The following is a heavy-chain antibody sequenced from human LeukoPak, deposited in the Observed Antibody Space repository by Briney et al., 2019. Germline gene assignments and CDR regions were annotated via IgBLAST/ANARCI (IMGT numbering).Heavy chain of an antibody. D-gene: IGHD3-9*01. J-gene: IGHJ4*02. V-gene: IGHV1-46*01. Sequence: ASVKVSCKASGYTFTSYYMHWVRQAPGQGLEWMGIINPSGGSTSYAQKFQGRVTMTRDTSTSTVYMELSSLRSEDTAVYYCAREPIFITIFLLVIDYWGQGTLVTVSS. CDR1: GYTFTSYY. CDR3: AREPIFITIFLLVIDY. CDR2: INPSGGST.